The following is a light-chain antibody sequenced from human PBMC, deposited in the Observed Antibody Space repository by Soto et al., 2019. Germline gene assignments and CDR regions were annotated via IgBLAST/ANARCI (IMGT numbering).Light chain of an antibody. V-gene: IGLV2-14*01. J-gene: IGLJ3*02. CDR3: SSYTSSTTRV. Sequence: QAVLTQPASVSGSPGQSITISCTGTSSDVGGYDYVSWYQQHPGKAPKLMIYEVSNRPSGVSNRCSGSKSGNTASLTISGLPAEYEADYFCSSYTSSTTRVFGGGTKVTVL. CDR2: EVS. CDR1: SSDVGGYDY.